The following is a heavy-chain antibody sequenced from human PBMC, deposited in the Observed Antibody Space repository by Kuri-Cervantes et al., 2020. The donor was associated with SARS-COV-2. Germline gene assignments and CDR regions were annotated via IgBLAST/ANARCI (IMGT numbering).Heavy chain of an antibody. V-gene: IGHV3-30-3*01. CDR1: GFTFSSYA. CDR2: ISYDGSNK. D-gene: IGHD1-1*01. CDR3: ARDLYMRRLDAFDI. Sequence: GGSLRLSCAASGFTFSSYAMHWVRQAPGEGLEWVAVISYDGSNKYYADSVKGRFTISRDNSKNTLYLQMNSLRAEDTAVYYCARDLYMRRLDAFDIWGQGTMVTVSS. J-gene: IGHJ3*02.